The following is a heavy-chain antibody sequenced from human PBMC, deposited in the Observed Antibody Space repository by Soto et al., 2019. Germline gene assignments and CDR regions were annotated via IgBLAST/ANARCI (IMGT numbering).Heavy chain of an antibody. CDR1: GGSINSGGYY. Sequence: QVQLQESGPGLVKPSQTLSLTCTVSGGSINSGGYYWTWIRQHPWKGLEWIGVIYYSGSTYYNHSLKSRVTISVDTSKNQFSMKLSSVTAADTAVYYCASETRSIVASDYWGQGALVTVSS. J-gene: IGHJ4*02. D-gene: IGHD3-22*01. CDR2: IYYSGST. CDR3: ASETRSIVASDY. V-gene: IGHV4-31*03.